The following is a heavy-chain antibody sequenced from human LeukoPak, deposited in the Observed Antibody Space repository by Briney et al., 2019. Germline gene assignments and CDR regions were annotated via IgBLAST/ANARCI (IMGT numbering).Heavy chain of an antibody. CDR1: GYTFTSYG. Sequence: ASVKVSCKASGYTFTSYGISWVRQAPGQGLEWMGIINPSGGSTSYAQKFQGRVTMTRDTSTSTVYMELSSLRSEDTAVYYCARNVFDILTSHYYYGMDVWGQGTTVTVSS. D-gene: IGHD3-9*01. J-gene: IGHJ6*02. V-gene: IGHV1-46*01. CDR3: ARNVFDILTSHYYYGMDV. CDR2: INPSGGST.